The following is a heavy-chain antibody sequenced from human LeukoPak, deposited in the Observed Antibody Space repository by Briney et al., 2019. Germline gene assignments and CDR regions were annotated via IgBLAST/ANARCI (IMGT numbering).Heavy chain of an antibody. CDR2: IYHSGST. V-gene: IGHV4-38-2*02. Sequence: SETLSLTCTVSGYSISSGYYWGWIRQPPGKGLEWIGSIYHSGSTYYNPSLKSRVTISVDTSKNQFSLKLSSVTAADTAVYYCARVSPPAATYYYGMDVWGQGTTVTVSS. J-gene: IGHJ6*02. CDR1: GYSISSGYY. CDR3: ARVSPPAATYYYGMDV. D-gene: IGHD2-2*01.